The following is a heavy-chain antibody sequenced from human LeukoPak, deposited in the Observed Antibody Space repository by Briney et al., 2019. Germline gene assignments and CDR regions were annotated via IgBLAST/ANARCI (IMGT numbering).Heavy chain of an antibody. Sequence: GGSLRLSCAASGFTFSSFEMNWARQAPGKGLEGVSYISGSGSNIYYADSVKGRFTISRDNAKNSLSLQMNSLRAEDTAIYYCAREAVPGGRGDTFDIWGQGTMVTVSS. CDR3: AREAVPGGRGDTFDI. J-gene: IGHJ3*02. CDR2: ISGSGSNI. CDR1: GFTFSSFE. V-gene: IGHV3-48*03. D-gene: IGHD6-19*01.